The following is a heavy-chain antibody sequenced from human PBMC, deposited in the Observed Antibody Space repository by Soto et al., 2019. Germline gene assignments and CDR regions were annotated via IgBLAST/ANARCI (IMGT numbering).Heavy chain of an antibody. CDR1: GDSVSSNY. CDR2: LYNDERT. Sequence: PSETLSLTCTVSGDSVSSNYWSWIRRPAGKGLEWLGRLYNDERTNYNPSLKSRVTMSMDTSKNQFSLKLTSVTAADSAVYFCAREPLAHSYFDFWGQGILVTVSS. V-gene: IGHV4-4*07. CDR3: AREPLAHSYFDF. J-gene: IGHJ4*02.